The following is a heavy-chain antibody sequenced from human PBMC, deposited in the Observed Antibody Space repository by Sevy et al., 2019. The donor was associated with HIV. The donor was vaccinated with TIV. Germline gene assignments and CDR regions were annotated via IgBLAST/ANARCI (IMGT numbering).Heavy chain of an antibody. D-gene: IGHD3-10*01. J-gene: IGHJ6*02. Sequence: GGSLRLSCAASGFTLSDYAMSWIRQTPGKGLEWIAFVSRTRNFIYYADSVRGRFTISRDNAKDYLYLQMNSLRADETAVYYCARDEGMEVIGSIYKYHFYGFDVWGLGTTVTVSS. CDR3: ARDEGMEVIGSIYKYHFYGFDV. CDR1: GFTLSDYA. V-gene: IGHV3-11*01. CDR2: VSRTRNFI.